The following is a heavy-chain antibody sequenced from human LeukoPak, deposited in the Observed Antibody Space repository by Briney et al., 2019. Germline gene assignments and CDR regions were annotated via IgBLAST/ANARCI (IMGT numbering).Heavy chain of an antibody. J-gene: IGHJ6*03. V-gene: IGHV4-34*01. CDR2: INHSGST. CDR3: ARVGVYYYYYYMDV. Sequence: PSETLSLTCAVYGGSFSGYYWSWIRQPPGKGLEWIGEINHSGSTNYNPSLKSRVTISVDTSKNQFSLKLSSVTAADTAVYYCARVGVYYYYYYMDVWGKGTTVTVSS. CDR1: GGSFSGYY. D-gene: IGHD3-10*01.